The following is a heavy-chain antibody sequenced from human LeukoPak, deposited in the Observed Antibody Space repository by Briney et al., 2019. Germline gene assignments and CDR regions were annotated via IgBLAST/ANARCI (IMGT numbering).Heavy chain of an antibody. J-gene: IGHJ4*02. Sequence: SETLSLTCTVSGGSISSYYWSWIRQPPGKGLEWIGYIYYSGSTNYNPSLKSRVTISVDTSKNQFSLKLSSVTAADTAVCYCARGGRIAALDYWGQGTLVTVSS. D-gene: IGHD6-25*01. CDR3: ARGGRIAALDY. CDR2: IYYSGST. V-gene: IGHV4-59*01. CDR1: GGSISSYY.